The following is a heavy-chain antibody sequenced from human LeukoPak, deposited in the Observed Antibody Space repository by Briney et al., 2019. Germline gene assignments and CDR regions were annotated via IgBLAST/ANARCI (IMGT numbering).Heavy chain of an antibody. CDR3: ARDLRSSGWGWFDP. CDR1: GFTFDDYA. CDR2: ISWNSGSL. D-gene: IGHD6-19*01. J-gene: IGHJ5*02. Sequence: GGSLRLSCATSGFTFDDYAMHWVRQAPGKGLEWVSGISWNSGSLGYADSVKGRFTISRDNAKNSLFLQMNSLRAEDTAVYYCARDLRSSGWGWFDPWGQGTLVTVSS. V-gene: IGHV3-9*01.